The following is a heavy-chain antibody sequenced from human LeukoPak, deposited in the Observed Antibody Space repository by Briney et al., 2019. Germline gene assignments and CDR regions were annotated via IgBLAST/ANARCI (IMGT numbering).Heavy chain of an antibody. CDR1: GFTFSSYA. CDR3: AKASEDTAMANDY. D-gene: IGHD5-18*01. Sequence: GASLRLSCAASGFTFSSYAMSWVRQAPGKGLEWVSAISGSGGSTYYADSVKGRFTISRDNSKNTLYLQMNSLRTEDTAVYYCAKASEDTAMANDYWGQGTLVTVSS. J-gene: IGHJ4*02. CDR2: ISGSGGST. V-gene: IGHV3-23*01.